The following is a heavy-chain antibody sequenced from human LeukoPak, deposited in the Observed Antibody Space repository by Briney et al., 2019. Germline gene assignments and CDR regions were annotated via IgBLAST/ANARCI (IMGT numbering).Heavy chain of an antibody. CDR2: ISAYNGNT. CDR3: AREIYSGSYYF. D-gene: IGHD1-26*01. CDR1: GYTFTSYG. V-gene: IGHV1-18*01. J-gene: IGHJ4*02. Sequence: ASVKVSCKASGYTFTSYGISWVRQAPGQGLEWMGWISAYNGNTNYAQKLQGRVTMTTDTSTSTAHMELRSLRSDDTAVYYCAREIYSGSYYFWGQGTLVTVSS.